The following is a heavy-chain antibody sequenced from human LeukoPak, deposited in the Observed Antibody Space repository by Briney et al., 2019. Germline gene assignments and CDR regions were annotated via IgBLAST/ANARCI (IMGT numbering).Heavy chain of an antibody. D-gene: IGHD2-2*01. V-gene: IGHV4-39*07. J-gene: IGHJ4*02. Sequence: SSETLSLTCTVSGGSITSNSYYWGWIRQPPGKGLEWIGSITYSGSTYYNPSLKRRVTISIDTSKNQFSLKLSSVTAADTAVYYCARERREQLLPPYTRSVTYLDYWGQGTLVTVSS. CDR2: ITYSGST. CDR1: GGSITSNSYY. CDR3: ARERREQLLPPYTRSVTYLDY.